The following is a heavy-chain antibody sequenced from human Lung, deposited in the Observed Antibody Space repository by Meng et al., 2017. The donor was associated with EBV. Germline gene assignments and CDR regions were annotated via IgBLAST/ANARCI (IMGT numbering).Heavy chain of an antibody. V-gene: IGHV4-31*03. CDR1: GGSISSGGYY. Sequence: QGQLQGSGPGLGKPSRTLSLTCPGSGGSISSGGYYWSWIRQHPGKGLEWIGYIYYSGSTYYNPSLKSRVTISVDTSKNQFSLKLSSVTAADTAVYYCAATVNDGYFDYWGQGTLVTVSS. J-gene: IGHJ4*02. CDR3: AATVNDGYFDY. D-gene: IGHD4-11*01. CDR2: IYYSGST.